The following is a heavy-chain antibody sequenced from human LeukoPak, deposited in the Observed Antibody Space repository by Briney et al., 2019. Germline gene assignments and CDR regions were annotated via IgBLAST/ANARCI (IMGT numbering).Heavy chain of an antibody. CDR1: GFAVSSNY. J-gene: IGHJ4*02. Sequence: PGGSLRLSCAASGFAVSSNYMSWVRQAPGKGLEWVSVIYSGGSTYYADSVKGRFTISRDNSKNTLYLQMNSLRAEDTAVYYCAKVGYDILTGFDHWGQGTLVTVSS. D-gene: IGHD3-9*01. CDR3: AKVGYDILTGFDH. V-gene: IGHV3-53*05. CDR2: IYSGGST.